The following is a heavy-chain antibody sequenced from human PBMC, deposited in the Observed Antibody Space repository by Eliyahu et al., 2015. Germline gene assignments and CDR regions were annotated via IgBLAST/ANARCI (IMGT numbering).Heavy chain of an antibody. J-gene: IGHJ4*02. D-gene: IGHD3-10*01. Sequence: GRFTISRDNSKXTLYLQMDSLRXEDKAVYYCANKGGEFGELFYFDFWGQGTLVTVSS. CDR3: ANKGGEFGELFYFDF. V-gene: IGHV3-23*01.